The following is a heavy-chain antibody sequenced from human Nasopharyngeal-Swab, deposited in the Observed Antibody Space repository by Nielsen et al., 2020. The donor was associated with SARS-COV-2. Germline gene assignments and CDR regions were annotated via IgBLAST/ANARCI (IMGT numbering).Heavy chain of an antibody. J-gene: IGHJ4*02. CDR1: GFTFSDYY. CDR2: ISSSSSYT. CDR3: ARGGSTSLFDY. D-gene: IGHD2-2*01. Sequence: GESLKISYAAPGFTFSDYYMSWIRQAPGKGLEWVSYISSSSSYTNYADSVKGRFTISRDNAKNSLYLQMNSLRAEDTAVYYCARGGSTSLFDYWGQGTLVTVSS. V-gene: IGHV3-11*06.